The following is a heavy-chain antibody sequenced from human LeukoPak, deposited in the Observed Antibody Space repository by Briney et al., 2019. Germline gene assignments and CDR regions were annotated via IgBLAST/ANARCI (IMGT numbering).Heavy chain of an antibody. D-gene: IGHD3-3*01. CDR1: GGSISSDGYY. J-gene: IGHJ3*02. CDR2: IRHSGST. Sequence: SETLSLTCTVSGGSISSDGYYWAWIRQPPGKGLEWIGHIRHSGSTHYKSSLKSRVTISVDTSKNQFSLKLSSVTAADTAVYYCARPLTIYGAFDIWGQGTMVTVSS. CDR3: ARPLTIYGAFDI. V-gene: IGHV4-61*08.